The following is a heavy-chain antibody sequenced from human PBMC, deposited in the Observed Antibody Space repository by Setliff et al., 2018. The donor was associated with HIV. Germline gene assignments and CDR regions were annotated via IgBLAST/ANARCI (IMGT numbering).Heavy chain of an antibody. V-gene: IGHV4-39*01. CDR2: IYYSGST. Sequence: SETLSLTCTVSGGSISDRRYYWGWIRQSPEKGLEWIGSIYYSGSTFYNPSLESRVTISVDTSKNQFSLELTSVTAADTAVYYCARQTSYDRGYSYCFDEWGHGTLVTVSS. CDR3: ARQTSYDRGYSYCFDE. D-gene: IGHD5-18*01. CDR1: GGSISDRRYY. J-gene: IGHJ4*01.